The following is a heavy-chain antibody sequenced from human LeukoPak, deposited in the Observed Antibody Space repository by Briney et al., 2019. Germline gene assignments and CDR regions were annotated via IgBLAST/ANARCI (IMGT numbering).Heavy chain of an antibody. CDR2: ISGSGGST. Sequence: PGGSLRLSCEASGFTFSSHAMSWVRQAPGKGLEWVSTISGSGGSTYYADSVKGRFTISRDNSKNTLYLQMNSLRAEDTAVYYCAKKRGSGSLYFDYWGQGTLVTVSS. D-gene: IGHD3-10*01. CDR3: AKKRGSGSLYFDY. V-gene: IGHV3-23*01. CDR1: GFTFSSHA. J-gene: IGHJ4*02.